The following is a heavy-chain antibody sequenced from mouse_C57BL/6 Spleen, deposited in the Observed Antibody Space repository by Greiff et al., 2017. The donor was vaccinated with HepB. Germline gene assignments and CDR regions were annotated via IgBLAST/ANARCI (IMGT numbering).Heavy chain of an antibody. CDR1: GYTFTSYW. J-gene: IGHJ4*01. D-gene: IGHD1-1*01. Sequence: QVQLQQPGAELVRPGSSVKLSCKASGYTFTSYWMHWVKQRPIQGLEWIGNIDPSDSETHYNQKFKDKATLTVDKSSSTAYMQLSSLTSEDSAVYYCASYGSSFLYAMDYWGQGTSVTVSS. CDR2: IDPSDSET. CDR3: ASYGSSFLYAMDY. V-gene: IGHV1-52*01.